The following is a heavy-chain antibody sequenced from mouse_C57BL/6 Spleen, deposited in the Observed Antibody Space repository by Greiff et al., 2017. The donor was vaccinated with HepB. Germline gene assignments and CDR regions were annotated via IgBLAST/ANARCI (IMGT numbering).Heavy chain of an antibody. CDR2: INYDGSST. V-gene: IGHV5-16*01. J-gene: IGHJ4*01. D-gene: IGHD2-4*01. Sequence: EVKLVESEGGLVQPGSSMKLSCTASGFTFSDYYMAWVRQVPEKGLEWVANINYDGSSTYYLDSLKSRFIISIDNAKNILYLHMSSLKSEDTATYYCARVDYDYDEGAYYAMDYWGQGTSVTVSS. CDR1: GFTFSDYY. CDR3: ARVDYDYDEGAYYAMDY.